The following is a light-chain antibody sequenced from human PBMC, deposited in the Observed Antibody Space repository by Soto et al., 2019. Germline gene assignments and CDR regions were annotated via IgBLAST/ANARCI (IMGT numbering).Light chain of an antibody. Sequence: QSVLTQSPSASASLGASVKLTCTLSSGHSTYTIAWHQQQPDKGPRFLMNLHSDGSHNKGDGIPDRFSGSSSGAERYLTISSLQSEDEADYSCQTWATGPDWVFGGGTKVTVL. V-gene: IGLV4-69*01. CDR2: LHSDGSH. CDR1: SGHSTYT. CDR3: QTWATGPDWV. J-gene: IGLJ3*02.